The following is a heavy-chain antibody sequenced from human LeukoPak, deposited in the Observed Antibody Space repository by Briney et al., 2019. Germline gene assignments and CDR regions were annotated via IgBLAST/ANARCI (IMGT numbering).Heavy chain of an antibody. CDR2: ILSDGSKD. CDR3: VRDDDRPDSGLDY. J-gene: IGHJ4*02. D-gene: IGHD3-22*01. Sequence: GGSLRLSCAASGFTFSTHAMHWVRQAPGKGLEWVAVILSDGSKDFYADSVKGRFTISRDNSKNTLYLQMNSLGAEDTALYYCVRDDDRPDSGLDYWGQGTLVTVSS. V-gene: IGHV3-33*01. CDR1: GFTFSTHA.